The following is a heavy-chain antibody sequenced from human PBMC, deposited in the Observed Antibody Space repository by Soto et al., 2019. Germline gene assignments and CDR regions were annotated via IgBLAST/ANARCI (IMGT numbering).Heavy chain of an antibody. CDR1: GGTFSSYA. CDR3: ARDAHDYGDPYFDY. V-gene: IGHV1-69*13. Sequence: SVKVSCKASGGTFSSYAISWVRQAPGQGLEWMGGIIPIFGTANYAQKFQGRVTITADESTSTAYMELSSLRSEDTAVYYCARDAHDYGDPYFDYWGQGTRVTVSS. CDR2: IIPIFGTA. D-gene: IGHD4-17*01. J-gene: IGHJ4*02.